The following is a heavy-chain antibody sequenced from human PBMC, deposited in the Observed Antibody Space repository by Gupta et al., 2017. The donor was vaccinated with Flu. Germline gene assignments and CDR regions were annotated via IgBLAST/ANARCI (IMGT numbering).Heavy chain of an antibody. V-gene: IGHV5-51*01. CDR1: GYSFTSYW. CDR3: ARHLGGSYYAGYYYYYYMDV. CDR2: IYPGDSDT. Sequence: EVQLVQSVAEVKKPGESLQISCKGSGYSFTSYWIGWVRQMPGNGLEWVGIIYPGDSDTRYSPSFQGQVTIPADKSISTAYLQWSSLKASDTAMYYCARHLGGSYYAGYYYYYYMDVWGKGTTVTVSS. J-gene: IGHJ6*03. D-gene: IGHD1-26*01.